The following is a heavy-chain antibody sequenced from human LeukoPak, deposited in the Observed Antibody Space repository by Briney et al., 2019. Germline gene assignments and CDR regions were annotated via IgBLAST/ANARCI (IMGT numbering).Heavy chain of an antibody. J-gene: IGHJ4*02. CDR1: GFTFSSYG. CDR3: ARNYDVLTGYPYYFDH. Sequence: GGSLRLSCAASGFTFSSYGMHWVRQAPGKGLEWVAVTSYDGSNEYYADSVKGRFTISRDTSKNTLYLQMNGLRVEDTAVYYCARNYDVLTGYPYYFDHWGQGILVTVSS. CDR2: TSYDGSNE. V-gene: IGHV3-30*03. D-gene: IGHD3-9*01.